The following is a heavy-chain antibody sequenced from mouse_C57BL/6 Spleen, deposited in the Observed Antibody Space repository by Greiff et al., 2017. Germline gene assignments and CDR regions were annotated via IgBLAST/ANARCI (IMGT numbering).Heavy chain of an antibody. CDR1: GYTFTSYD. V-gene: IGHV1-85*01. Sequence: VHLVESGPELVKPGASVKLSCKASGYTFTSYDINWVKQRPGQGLEWIGRIYPRDGSTKYNEKFKGKATLTIDTSSSTAYMELHSLTSEDSAVYFCARDLLWSSYWGQGTLVTVSA. CDR2: IYPRDGST. CDR3: ARDLLWSSY. D-gene: IGHD2-1*01. J-gene: IGHJ3*01.